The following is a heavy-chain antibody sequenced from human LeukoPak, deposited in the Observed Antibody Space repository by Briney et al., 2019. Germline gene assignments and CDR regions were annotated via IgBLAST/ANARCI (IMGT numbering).Heavy chain of an antibody. V-gene: IGHV3-23*01. CDR2: MGGGGTT. Sequence: GGSLRLSCAASGFTFNNYVMSWVRQAPGKGLEWVSAMGGGGTTYYADYVKGRFTISRDTSKDTLYLQMNSLRAEDTAIYYCAKAGRPQAVAGWIDYWGQGTLVTVSS. D-gene: IGHD6-19*01. CDR1: GFTFNNYV. CDR3: AKAGRPQAVAGWIDY. J-gene: IGHJ4*02.